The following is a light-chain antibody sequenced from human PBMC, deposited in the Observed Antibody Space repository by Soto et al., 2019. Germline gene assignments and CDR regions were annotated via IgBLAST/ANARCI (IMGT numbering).Light chain of an antibody. CDR1: QGISSY. CDR2: AAS. CDR3: QQLKSYPVT. J-gene: IGKJ4*01. V-gene: IGKV1-9*01. Sequence: DIQLTQSPSFLSASVGDRVTITCRASQGISSYLAWYQQEPGKAPKPFIYAASTLQSGVPSRFSGSGSGTEFTLTISSLQPEDFATYYCQQLKSYPVTFGGGTKVEIK.